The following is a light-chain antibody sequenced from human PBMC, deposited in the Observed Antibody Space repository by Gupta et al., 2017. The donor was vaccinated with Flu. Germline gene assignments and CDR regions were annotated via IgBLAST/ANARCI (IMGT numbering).Light chain of an antibody. Sequence: QSVLTQPPSVSWAPGQRVTISCTGSTSNIRAGYDVQWYQQLPGTAPKLLIYVNSNRPSGGADRVSGSKSGTSASLAITGLQAEDEADYYCQSYASNLSGTSEVFGTGTKVTVL. V-gene: IGLV1-40*01. CDR1: TSNIRAGYD. J-gene: IGLJ1*01. CDR2: VNS. CDR3: QSYASNLSGTSEV.